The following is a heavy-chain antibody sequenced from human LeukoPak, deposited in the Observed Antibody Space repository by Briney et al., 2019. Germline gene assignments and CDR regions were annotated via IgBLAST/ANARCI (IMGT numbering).Heavy chain of an antibody. Sequence: SVKVSCKASGGTFSSYAISWVRQAPGQGLEWMGGIIPIFGTANYAQKFQGRVTITADESTSTAYMELSSLRSEDTAVYYCARTEDIVVVPAASGVEYYYYYMDVWGKGTTVTVSS. J-gene: IGHJ6*03. D-gene: IGHD2-2*01. V-gene: IGHV1-69*13. CDR1: GGTFSSYA. CDR2: IIPIFGTA. CDR3: ARTEDIVVVPAASGVEYYYYYMDV.